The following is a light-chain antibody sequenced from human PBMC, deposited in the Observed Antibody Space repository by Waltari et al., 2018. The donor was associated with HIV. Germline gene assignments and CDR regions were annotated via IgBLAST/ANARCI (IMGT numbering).Light chain of an antibody. Sequence: DIVMTQSPDSLVVSLGERATINCKSSQNILYRSNNKNYLAWYQQKPGQPPKLLTYWESTRESGVPDRFSGSGSGRDFTLTISSLQAEDVAVYYCQQYYSTPWTFGQGTKVEIK. CDR1: QNILYRSNNKNY. J-gene: IGKJ1*01. CDR2: WES. CDR3: QQYYSTPWT. V-gene: IGKV4-1*01.